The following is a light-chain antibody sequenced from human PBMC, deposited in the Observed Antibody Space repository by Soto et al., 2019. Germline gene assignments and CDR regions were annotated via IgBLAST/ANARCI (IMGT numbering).Light chain of an antibody. CDR3: QQYL. V-gene: IGKV3-20*01. J-gene: IGKJ4*01. CDR1: QSVSSSY. Sequence: EIVLTQSPGTLSLSPGERATLSCRASQSVSSSYLAWYQQKPGQAPRLLIYGASSRATGIPDRFSGSGSGTDFTLTISRLEPEDFAVYYCQQYLFGGGTKVDIK. CDR2: GAS.